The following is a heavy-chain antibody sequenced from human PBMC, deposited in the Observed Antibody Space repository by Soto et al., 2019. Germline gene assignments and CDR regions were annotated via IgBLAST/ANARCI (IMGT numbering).Heavy chain of an antibody. CDR3: ARGSE. J-gene: IGHJ4*02. Sequence: QVQLQQWGAGLLKPSETLSLTCAVYGGSFSGYYWSWIRQPPGKGLEWIGEINHSGSTNYNPSLKXPVTISVDTSKTQFSLKLSSVTAADKAVYYCARGSEWGQGTLVTVSS. CDR2: INHSGST. CDR1: GGSFSGYY. V-gene: IGHV4-34*01.